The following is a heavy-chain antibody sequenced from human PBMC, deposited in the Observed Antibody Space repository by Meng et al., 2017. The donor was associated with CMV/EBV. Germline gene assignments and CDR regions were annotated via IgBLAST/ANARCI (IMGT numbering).Heavy chain of an antibody. D-gene: IGHD4-11*01. Sequence: SETLSLTCPLSGGSSSSVDYYWSWIRQPPGKGLECIGYIYYSGSTYYNPSLKIRVTISVDTSKNQFSLKLSSVPAADTAVYYCAREGYSNYGHWFDPWGQGTLVTVSS. CDR2: IYYSGST. J-gene: IGHJ5*02. V-gene: IGHV4-30-4*08. CDR3: AREGYSNYGHWFDP. CDR1: GGSSSSVDYY.